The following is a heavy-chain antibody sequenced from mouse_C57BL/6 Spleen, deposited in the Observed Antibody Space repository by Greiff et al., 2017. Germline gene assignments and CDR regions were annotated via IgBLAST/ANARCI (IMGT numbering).Heavy chain of an antibody. V-gene: IGHV5-16*01. J-gene: IGHJ1*03. CDR1: GFTFSDYY. CDR2: INYDGSST. D-gene: IGHD2-4*01. CDR3: ARGYYDYDGDWYFDV. Sequence: DVKLVESEGGLVQPGSSMKLSCTASGFTFSDYYMAWVRQVPEKGLEWVANINYDGSSTYYLDSLKSRFIISRDNAKNILYLQMSSLKSEDTATYYCARGYYDYDGDWYFDVWGTGTTVTVSA.